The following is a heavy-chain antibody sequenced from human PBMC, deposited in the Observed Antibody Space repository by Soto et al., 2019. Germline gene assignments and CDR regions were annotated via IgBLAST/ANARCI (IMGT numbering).Heavy chain of an antibody. Sequence: SSETLSLTCTVSGGSISSYYWSWIRQPPGKGLEWIGSIYYSGSTYYNPSLKSRVTISVDTSKNQFSLKLSSVTAADTAVYYCARAGYDYYYYYGMDVWGQGTTVTVSS. D-gene: IGHD5-18*01. CDR3: ARAGYDYYYYYGMDV. CDR1: GGSISSYY. V-gene: IGHV4-59*05. CDR2: IYYSGST. J-gene: IGHJ6*02.